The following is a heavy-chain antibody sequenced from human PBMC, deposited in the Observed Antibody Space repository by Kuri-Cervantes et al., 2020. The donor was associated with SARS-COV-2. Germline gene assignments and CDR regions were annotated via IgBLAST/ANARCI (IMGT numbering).Heavy chain of an antibody. D-gene: IGHD3-3*01. CDR2: IYYSGST. Sequence: ESLKISCTVSGYSISSGYYWGWIRQPPGKGLEWIGYIYYSGSTNYNPSLKSRVTISVDTSKNQFSLKLSSVTAADTAVYYCARDGETYYDFWSGYYIPTKHYYYYMDVWGKGTTVTVSS. CDR1: GYSISSGYY. J-gene: IGHJ6*03. V-gene: IGHV4-38-2*02. CDR3: ARDGETYYDFWSGYYIPTKHYYYYMDV.